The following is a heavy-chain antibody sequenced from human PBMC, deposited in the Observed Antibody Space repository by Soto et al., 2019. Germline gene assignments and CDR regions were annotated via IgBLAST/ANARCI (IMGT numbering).Heavy chain of an antibody. D-gene: IGHD6-6*01. CDR1: GFTFSSYD. V-gene: IGHV3-13*01. J-gene: IGHJ6*02. CDR3: ARDQTIAARPDPSYYYYGMDV. Sequence: PVGSLRLACAASGFTFSSYDMHWVRQATGKGLEWVSTISTAGNTYSPGSVKGRFTISRENAKNSLYLQMNSLRAEDTAVYYCARDQTIAARPDPSYYYYGMDVWGQGTTVTV. CDR2: ISTAGNT.